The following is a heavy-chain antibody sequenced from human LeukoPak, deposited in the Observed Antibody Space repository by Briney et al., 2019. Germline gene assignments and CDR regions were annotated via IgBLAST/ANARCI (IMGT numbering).Heavy chain of an antibody. Sequence: GASVKVSCKASGYTFTSYDINWVRQATGQGLEWKGWMNPNSGNTGYAQKFQGRVTITRNTSISTAYMELSSLRSEDTAVYYCAREHNYYDFWSGYMYYFDYWGQGTLVTVSS. V-gene: IGHV1-8*03. D-gene: IGHD3-3*01. CDR3: AREHNYYDFWSGYMYYFDY. CDR2: MNPNSGNT. CDR1: GYTFTSYD. J-gene: IGHJ4*02.